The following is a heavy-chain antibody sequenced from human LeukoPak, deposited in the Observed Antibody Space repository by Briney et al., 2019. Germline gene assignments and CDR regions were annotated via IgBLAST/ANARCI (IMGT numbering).Heavy chain of an antibody. V-gene: IGHV3-33*01. CDR2: IWYDGSDQ. D-gene: IGHD7-27*01. CDR1: RFTFKNYG. CDR3: ARDRNWASQSWYLDL. J-gene: IGHJ2*01. Sequence: PGGSLRLSCAASRFTFKNYGMHWVHQAPGKGLEWVAVIWYDGSDQRLIDSVKGRFTVSRDNSKNTLWLQMNSLRAEDTAVYYCARDRNWASQSWYLDLWGRGTLDTVSS.